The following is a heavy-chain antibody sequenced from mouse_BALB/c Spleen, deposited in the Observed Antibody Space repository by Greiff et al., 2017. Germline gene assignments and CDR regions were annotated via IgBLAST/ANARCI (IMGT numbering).Heavy chain of an antibody. V-gene: IGHV5-17*02. CDR2: ISSGSSTI. Sequence: EVKVVESGGGLVQPGGSRKLSCAASGFTFSSFGMHWVRQAPEKGLEWVAYISSGSSTIYYADTVKGRFTISRDNPKNTLFLQMTSLRSEDTAMYYCARTETYYGNYDYAMDYWGQGTSVTVSS. CDR3: ARTETYYGNYDYAMDY. J-gene: IGHJ4*01. CDR1: GFTFSSFG. D-gene: IGHD2-10*01.